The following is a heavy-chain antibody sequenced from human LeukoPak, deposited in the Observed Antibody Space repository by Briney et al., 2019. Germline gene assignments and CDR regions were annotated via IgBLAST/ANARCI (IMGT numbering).Heavy chain of an antibody. Sequence: GGSLRLSCAASGFTFSRYVMSWVRQAPGKGLEWVSVISGSGGTTYYADSVKGRFTISRDNSRNTLYLQMNSLRVEDTAVYYCARGDYGDYYWGQGTLVTVSS. CDR3: ARGDYGDYY. D-gene: IGHD4-17*01. J-gene: IGHJ4*02. CDR1: GFTFSRYV. CDR2: ISGSGGTT. V-gene: IGHV3-23*01.